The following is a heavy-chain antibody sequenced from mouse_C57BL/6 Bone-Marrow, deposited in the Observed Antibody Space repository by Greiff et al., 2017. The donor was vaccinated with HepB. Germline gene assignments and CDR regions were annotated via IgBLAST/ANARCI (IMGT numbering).Heavy chain of an antibody. CDR1: GFTFSSYA. Sequence: EVKLMESGGGLVKPGGSLKLSCAASGFTFSSYAMSWVRQTPEKRLEWVATISDGGSYTYYPDNVKGRFTISRDNAKNNLYLQMSHLKSEDTAMYYCARDMGLYDATFAYWGQGTLVTVSA. V-gene: IGHV5-4*01. CDR3: ARDMGLYDATFAY. D-gene: IGHD2-3*01. J-gene: IGHJ3*01. CDR2: ISDGGSYT.